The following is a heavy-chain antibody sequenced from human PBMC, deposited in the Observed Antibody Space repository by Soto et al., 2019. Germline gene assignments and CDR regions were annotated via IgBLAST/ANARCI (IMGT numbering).Heavy chain of an antibody. D-gene: IGHD4-17*01. CDR3: ATTTAVPNTLRSKYFFDY. CDR2: VYYSGTT. J-gene: IGHJ4*02. V-gene: IGHV4-61*01. CDR1: GGSVSNKTYY. Sequence: PSETLSLTCSVSGGSVSNKTYYWSWIRQPQGKRLEWIGYVYYSGTTNYNPSLKSRVTISVDLSKNQFYLRLSSVTTADTALYYCATTTAVPNTLRSKYFFDYWGRGTLVTVSS.